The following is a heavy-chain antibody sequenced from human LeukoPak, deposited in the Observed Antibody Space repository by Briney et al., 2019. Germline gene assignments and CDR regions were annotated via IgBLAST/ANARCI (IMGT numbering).Heavy chain of an antibody. J-gene: IGHJ4*02. D-gene: IGHD6-13*01. CDR1: GYSFSSIW. CDR2: IYPGDSDA. CDR3: ARLSSSWLAVVS. Sequence: PGESLKISWKGSGYSFSSIWIGWVRQMPGKGLAWMVIIYPGDSDARYSPSFEGQLTISVDKTISTAYLQWSSLKASDTSMYYCARLSSSWLAVVSWGQGTLVTVSS. V-gene: IGHV5-51*01.